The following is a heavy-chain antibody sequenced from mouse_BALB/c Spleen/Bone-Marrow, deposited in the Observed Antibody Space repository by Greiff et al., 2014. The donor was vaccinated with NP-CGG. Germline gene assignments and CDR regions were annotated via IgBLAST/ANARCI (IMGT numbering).Heavy chain of an antibody. CDR1: GFSLTSYG. V-gene: IGHV2-9*02. D-gene: IGHD2-3*01. J-gene: IGHJ1*01. CDR2: IWAGGST. Sequence: QVQLKESGPGLMAPSQSLSITCTVSGFSLTSYGVHWARQPPGKGLEWLGVIWAGGSTNYNSALMSRLSISKDNSKSQVFLKMNSLQTDDTAMYYCARVYLWYFDVWGAGTTVTVSS. CDR3: ARVYLWYFDV.